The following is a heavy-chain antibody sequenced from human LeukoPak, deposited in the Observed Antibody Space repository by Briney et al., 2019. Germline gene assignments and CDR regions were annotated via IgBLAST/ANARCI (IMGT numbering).Heavy chain of an antibody. J-gene: IGHJ4*02. CDR3: ARVISGTYGLDY. CDR1: GFTLSSYS. Sequence: GGSLRLSCAASGFTLSSYSMNWVRQAPGKGLEWVSYITSSGSTIHYADSVKGRFTISRDNAKDSLFLQMNSLRADDTAIYYCARVISGTYGLDYWGQGTLVTVSS. D-gene: IGHD3-10*01. CDR2: ITSSGSTI. V-gene: IGHV3-48*04.